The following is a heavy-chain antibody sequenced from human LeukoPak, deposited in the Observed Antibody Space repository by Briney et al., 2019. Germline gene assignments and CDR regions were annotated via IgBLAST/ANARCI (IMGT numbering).Heavy chain of an antibody. J-gene: IGHJ6*02. CDR3: ARGLWA. V-gene: IGHV3-33*08. CDR1: GFTFSSYW. D-gene: IGHD3-16*01. CDR2: IWYDGSNK. Sequence: PGGSLRLSCAASGFTFSSYWMYWVRQAPGKGLEWVAVIWYDGSNKYYADSVKGRFTISRDNSKNTLYLQMNSLRAEDTAVYYCARGLWAWGQGTTVTVSS.